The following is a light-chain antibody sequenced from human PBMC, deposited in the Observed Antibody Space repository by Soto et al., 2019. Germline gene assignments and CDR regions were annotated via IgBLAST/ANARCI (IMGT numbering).Light chain of an antibody. J-gene: IGLJ1*01. CDR3: CSYTTSSTYV. Sequence: QSVLTQPASVSGSPGQSITISCTGPSSDVGGYPYVSWYQQHPGKAPKLMIYEVINRPSGVSNRFPGSKSDNTASLTISGLQAEDEADYYCCSYTTSSTYVFGTGTKVTVL. V-gene: IGLV2-14*01. CDR1: SSDVGGYPY. CDR2: EVI.